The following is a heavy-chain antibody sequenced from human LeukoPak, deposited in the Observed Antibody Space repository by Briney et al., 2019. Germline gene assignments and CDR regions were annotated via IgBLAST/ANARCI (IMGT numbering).Heavy chain of an antibody. J-gene: IGHJ4*02. V-gene: IGHV1-18*01. Sequence: ASVKVSCKASGYTFTSYGISRVRQAPGQGLEWMGWISAYNGNTNYAQNLQGRVTMTTDTSTSTAYMELRSLRSDDTAVYYCARDPMVRGVIPYYFDYWGQGTLVTVSS. CDR3: ARDPMVRGVIPYYFDY. CDR1: GYTFTSYG. D-gene: IGHD3-10*01. CDR2: ISAYNGNT.